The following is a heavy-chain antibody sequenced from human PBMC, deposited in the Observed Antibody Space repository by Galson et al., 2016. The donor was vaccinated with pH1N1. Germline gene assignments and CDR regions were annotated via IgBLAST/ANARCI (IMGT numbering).Heavy chain of an antibody. J-gene: IGHJ4*02. CDR1: GFTFSSYA. V-gene: IGHV3-23*01. CDR2: IIGSGGST. Sequence: SLRLSCAASGFTFSSYAMSWVRQAPGKGLEWVSAIIGSGGSTYYADSVKGRFTISRDNSKNTLYLQMNSLRAEDTAVYFCARSYCSGIGCYDLDASDAYWGQGILVTVSS. CDR3: ARSYCSGIGCYDLDASDAY. D-gene: IGHD2-8*02.